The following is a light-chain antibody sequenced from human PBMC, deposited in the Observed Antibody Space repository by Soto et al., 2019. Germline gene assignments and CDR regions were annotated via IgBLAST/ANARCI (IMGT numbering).Light chain of an antibody. V-gene: IGLV4-69*01. Sequence: QLVLTQSPSASASLGASVKLTCTLSSGQISYIIAWHQQQPEKGPRYLMRLNNDGTYTRGDGIPDRFSGSSSGTERYLTISSRQSDDEADYDCQTWGAGSGVCGGGTKLTAL. CDR1: SGQISYI. CDR3: QTWGAGSGV. CDR2: LNNDGTY. J-gene: IGLJ2*01.